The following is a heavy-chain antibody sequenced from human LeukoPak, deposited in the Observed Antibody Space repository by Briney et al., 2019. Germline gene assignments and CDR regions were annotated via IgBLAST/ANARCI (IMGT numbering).Heavy chain of an antibody. CDR2: ISSSSSYI. CDR1: GFTFSNYA. CDR3: ARGGYMITFGGVIDY. J-gene: IGHJ4*02. Sequence: GGSLRLSCAASGFTFSNYAMRWVRQAPGKGLEWVSSISSSSSYIYYADSVKGRFTISRDNAKNSLYLQMNSLRAEDTAVYYCARGGYMITFGGVIDYWGQGTLVTVSS. D-gene: IGHD3-16*02. V-gene: IGHV3-21*01.